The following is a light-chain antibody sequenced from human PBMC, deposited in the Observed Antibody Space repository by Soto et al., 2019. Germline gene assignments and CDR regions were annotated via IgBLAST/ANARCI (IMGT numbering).Light chain of an antibody. V-gene: IGLV4-69*01. J-gene: IGLJ2*01. CDR3: HTCDTGNRV. CDR2: RNSDGSH. Sequence: QPVLTQAPSASASLGASVKLTCTLSSGHSSYAIAWHQQHPEKGPRNLMKRNSDGSHSKGDGIPERFSGSSSGAERYLTISSHHSEDEADYSCHTCDTGNRVFGGGTKLTVL. CDR1: SGHSSYA.